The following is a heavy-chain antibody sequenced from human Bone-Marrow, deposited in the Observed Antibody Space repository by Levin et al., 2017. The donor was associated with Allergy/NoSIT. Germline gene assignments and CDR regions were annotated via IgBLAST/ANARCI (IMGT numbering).Heavy chain of an antibody. D-gene: IGHD3-22*01. V-gene: IGHV2-5*02. CDR3: AHGDYYDHGGYRRPNWFDP. CDR2: IYWDNDK. Sequence: SGPTLVKPTQTLTLTCTFSGFSLSTSGVGVAWIRQSPGKALEWLALIYWDNDKRYNPSLKTRPSITKDNSKNQVVLTMTNMDPVDTATYFCAHGDYYDHGGYRRPNWFDPWGEGTLVTVSS. J-gene: IGHJ5*02. CDR1: GFSLSTSGVG.